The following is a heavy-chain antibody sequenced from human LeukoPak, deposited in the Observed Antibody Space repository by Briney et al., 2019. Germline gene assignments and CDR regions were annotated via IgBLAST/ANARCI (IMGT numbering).Heavy chain of an antibody. Sequence: AGGSLRLSCAASGFSLSTFWMHWVRQAPGKGLAWVSRIDYDGITTTYADSVKGRFTISRDNSKNTLYLQMNSLRAEDTAVYYCAKDATLYSSSWYGVFDYWGQGTLVTVSS. D-gene: IGHD6-13*01. CDR2: IDYDGITT. CDR1: GFSLSTFW. CDR3: AKDATLYSSSWYGVFDY. V-gene: IGHV3-74*01. J-gene: IGHJ4*02.